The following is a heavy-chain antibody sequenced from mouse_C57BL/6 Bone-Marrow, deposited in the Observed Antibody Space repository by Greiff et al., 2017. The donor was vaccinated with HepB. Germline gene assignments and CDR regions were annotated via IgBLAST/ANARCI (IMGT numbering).Heavy chain of an antibody. CDR3: ASSRGYYYGSSYGFDV. Sequence: VQLQQSGPELVKPGASVKISCKASGYSFTGYYMNWVKQSPEKSLEWIGEINPSTGGTTYNQKFKAKATLTVDKSSSTAYMQLKGLTSEDSAVYYCASSRGYYYGSSYGFDVWGTGTTVTVSS. D-gene: IGHD1-1*01. V-gene: IGHV1-42*01. J-gene: IGHJ1*03. CDR2: INPSTGGT. CDR1: GYSFTGYY.